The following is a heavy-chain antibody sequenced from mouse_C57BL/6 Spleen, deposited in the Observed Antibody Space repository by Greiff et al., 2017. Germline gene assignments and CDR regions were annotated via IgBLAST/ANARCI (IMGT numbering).Heavy chain of an antibody. V-gene: IGHV14-4*01. CDR3: TTSYYYGSSYDMFAY. Sequence: EVQLQESGAELVRPGASVKLSCTASGFNIKDDYMHWVKQRPEQGLEWIGWIDPENGDTEYASKFQGKATITADTSSNTAYLQLSSLTSEDTAVYYCTTSYYYGSSYDMFAYWGQGTLVTVSA. CDR2: IDPENGDT. CDR1: GFNIKDDY. J-gene: IGHJ3*01. D-gene: IGHD1-1*01.